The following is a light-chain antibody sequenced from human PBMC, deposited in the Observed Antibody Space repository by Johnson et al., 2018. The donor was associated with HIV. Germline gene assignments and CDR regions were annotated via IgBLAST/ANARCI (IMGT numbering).Light chain of an antibody. Sequence: QSVLTQPPSVSAAPGQKVTISCSGSSSNIGNNYVSWYQQLPGTAPKLLIYDNNKRPSGIPDRVSGSKSGTSATLGITGLQTGDEADYYCGTWNSSLSAYVFGTGTKVTLL. CDR1: SSNIGNNY. CDR3: GTWNSSLSAYV. CDR2: DNN. V-gene: IGLV1-51*01. J-gene: IGLJ1*01.